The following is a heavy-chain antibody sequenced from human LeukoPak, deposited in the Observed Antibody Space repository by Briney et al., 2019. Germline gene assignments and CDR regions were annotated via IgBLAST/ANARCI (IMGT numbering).Heavy chain of an antibody. J-gene: IGHJ4*02. V-gene: IGHV3-23*01. CDR2: IPGSGGNT. D-gene: IGHD3-9*01. CDR3: AKWGDYDVLTGYYVSDY. Sequence: GRSLRLSCAASGFTVSNYAVSWVRQPPGEGLEWVSAIPGSGGNTYYADSVKGRFTISRDNSKNTVFLQMNSLRAEDTAVYYCAKWGDYDVLTGYYVSDYWGQGTLVTVSS. CDR1: GFTVSNYA.